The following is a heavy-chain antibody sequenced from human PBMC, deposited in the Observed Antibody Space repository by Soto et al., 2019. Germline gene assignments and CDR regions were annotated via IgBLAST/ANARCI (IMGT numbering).Heavy chain of an antibody. CDR2: IYYSGST. CDR3: ARGKPDYDFWSGYYTDYYYMDV. CDR1: GGSISSSSYY. D-gene: IGHD3-3*01. J-gene: IGHJ6*03. V-gene: IGHV4-39*01. Sequence: PSETLSLTCTVSGGSISSSSYYWGWIRQPPGKGLEWIGSIYYSGSTYYNPSLKSRVTISVDTSKNQFSLKLSSVTAADTAVYYCARGKPDYDFWSGYYTDYYYMDVWGKGTTVTVSS.